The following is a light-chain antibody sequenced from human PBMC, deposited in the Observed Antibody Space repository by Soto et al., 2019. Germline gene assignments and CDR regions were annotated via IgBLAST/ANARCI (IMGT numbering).Light chain of an antibody. V-gene: IGLV2-8*01. Sequence: QSALTQPPSASGSPGQSVTISCTGTSSDVGAYNYVSWYQQYPGKAPKLMIYEVTKRPSGVPDRFSGSKSGNTASLTVSGLHAEGEGEYYCTSYVGNDIWVFGGGTKVTVL. CDR3: TSYVGNDIWV. J-gene: IGLJ3*02. CDR2: EVT. CDR1: SSDVGAYNY.